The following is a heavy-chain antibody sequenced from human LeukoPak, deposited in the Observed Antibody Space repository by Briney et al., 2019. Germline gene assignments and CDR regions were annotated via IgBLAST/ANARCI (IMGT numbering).Heavy chain of an antibody. Sequence: GRSLRLSCAASGFTFDDYAMHWVRQAPGKGLEWVSGISWNSGSIGYADSVKGRFTISRDNAKNSLYLQMNSLRAEDTAVYYCAREWLDGYYYYGMDVWGKGTTVTVSS. CDR1: GFTFDDYA. CDR2: ISWNSGSI. J-gene: IGHJ6*04. D-gene: IGHD6-19*01. CDR3: AREWLDGYYYYGMDV. V-gene: IGHV3-9*01.